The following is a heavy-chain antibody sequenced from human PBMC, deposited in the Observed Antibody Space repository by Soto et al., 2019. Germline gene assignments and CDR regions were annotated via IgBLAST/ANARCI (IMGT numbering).Heavy chain of an antibody. V-gene: IGHV1-3*05. D-gene: IGHD2-15*01. CDR1: GYTFTTS. J-gene: IGHJ4*02. CDR3: ARVQGGLGGGNDY. Sequence: QVHLVQSGAEEKKPGASVKVSCKASGYTFTTSVHWVRQAPGQRLEWMGWINVGNGNTKYSQKFQGRVTITRDTSATTAYMELSSLRSEDTDVYYCARVQGGLGGGNDYWGQGTLVTVSS. CDR2: INVGNGNT.